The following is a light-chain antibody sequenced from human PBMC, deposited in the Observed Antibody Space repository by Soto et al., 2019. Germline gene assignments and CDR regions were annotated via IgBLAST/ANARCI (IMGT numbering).Light chain of an antibody. CDR3: QQYNSYPLT. CDR2: TAS. Sequence: DIQMTQSPSTLSASVGDRVTITCRASQSIRNYVAWYQQKPGKAPKLLIYTASSLKSGVPSRFSGSGSGTEFTLTISSLQPDDFATYYCQQYNSYPLTFGGGTKVDIK. V-gene: IGKV1-5*03. J-gene: IGKJ4*01. CDR1: QSIRNY.